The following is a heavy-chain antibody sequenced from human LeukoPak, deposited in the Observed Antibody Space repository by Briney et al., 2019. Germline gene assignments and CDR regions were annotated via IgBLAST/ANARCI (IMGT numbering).Heavy chain of an antibody. CDR3: ARGEYSSSWYERAEYFQH. Sequence: SETLSLTCAVSGGSFSGHYWGWIRQSPGKGPEWIAEIDHSGNTNFSPSLKGRVTISVDTSKTQFSLRLTSVTAADTAMYYCARGEYSSSWYERAEYFQHWGQGTLVTVSS. CDR1: GGSFSGHY. J-gene: IGHJ1*01. V-gene: IGHV4-34*01. D-gene: IGHD6-13*01. CDR2: IDHSGNT.